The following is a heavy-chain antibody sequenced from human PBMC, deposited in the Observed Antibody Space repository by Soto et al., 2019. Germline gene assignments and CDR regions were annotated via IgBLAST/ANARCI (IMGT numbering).Heavy chain of an antibody. J-gene: IGHJ3*02. D-gene: IGHD2-8*01. Sequence: ASVKVSCKASGYTFTIYGIIWVRQAPGQGLEWMGWISAYNGNTNYAQKLQGRVTMTTDTSTSTAYMELRSLRSDDTAVYYCARVSGDIVLMAYAIVPRGSAFDIWGQGTMVT. CDR2: ISAYNGNT. CDR1: GYTFTIYG. V-gene: IGHV1-18*01. CDR3: ARVSGDIVLMAYAIVPRGSAFDI.